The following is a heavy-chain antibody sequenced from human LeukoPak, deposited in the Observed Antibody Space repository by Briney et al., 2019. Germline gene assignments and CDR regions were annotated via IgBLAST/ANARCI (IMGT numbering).Heavy chain of an antibody. D-gene: IGHD3-22*01. Sequence: SETLSLTCAVYGGSFSGYYWSWIRQPPGKGLEWIGEINHSGSTNYNPSLKSRVTISVDTSKNQFSLKLSSVTAADTAVYYCARGLPYYYDSSGYYDYWGQGTLVTVSS. CDR1: GGSFSGYY. CDR2: INHSGST. V-gene: IGHV4-34*01. CDR3: ARGLPYYYDSSGYYDY. J-gene: IGHJ4*02.